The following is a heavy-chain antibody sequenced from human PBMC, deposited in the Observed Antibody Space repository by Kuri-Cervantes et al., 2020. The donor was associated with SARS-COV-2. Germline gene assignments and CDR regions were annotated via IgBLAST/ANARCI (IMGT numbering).Heavy chain of an antibody. V-gene: IGHV3-21*01. CDR2: ISSSSSYI. CDR1: GFTFSSYG. J-gene: IGHJ4*02. CDR3: ARGMAEVSYYFDY. Sequence: GESLKISCAASGFTFSSYGMNWVRQAPGKGLEWVSSISSSSSYIYYADSVKGRFTISRDNAKNSLYLQMNSLRAEDTAVYYCARGMAEVSYYFDYWGQGTLVTDSS. D-gene: IGHD5-24*01.